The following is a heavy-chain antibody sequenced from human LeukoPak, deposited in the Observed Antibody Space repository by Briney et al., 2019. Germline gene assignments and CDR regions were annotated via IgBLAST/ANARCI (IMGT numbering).Heavy chain of an antibody. CDR1: GFTVSSNH. Sequence: GXXLRLSCAASGFTVSSNHMSWVRQAPGKGLEWVSVIYSGGSTYYSDSVKGRFTISRDNSKNTLYLQMNSLRPEDTAVYYCAQGYRDFDYWGQGTLVTVSS. J-gene: IGHJ4*02. V-gene: IGHV3-66*02. CDR2: IYSGGST. D-gene: IGHD3-16*02. CDR3: AQGYRDFDY.